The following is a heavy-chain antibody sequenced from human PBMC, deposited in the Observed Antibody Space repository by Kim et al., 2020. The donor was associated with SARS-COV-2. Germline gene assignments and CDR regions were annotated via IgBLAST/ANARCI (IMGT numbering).Heavy chain of an antibody. Sequence: GGSLRLSCAASGFIFSTYDMTWVRQAPGKGLEWVASIAGGSTHIYYARSLRGRITISRDNARNSVSLRMDSLRTEDTATYFCARSLPPLRYPPLDVWG. D-gene: IGHD1-26*01. J-gene: IGHJ6*02. V-gene: IGHV3-21*01. CDR3: ARSLPPLRYPPLDV. CDR2: IAGGSTHI. CDR1: GFIFSTYD.